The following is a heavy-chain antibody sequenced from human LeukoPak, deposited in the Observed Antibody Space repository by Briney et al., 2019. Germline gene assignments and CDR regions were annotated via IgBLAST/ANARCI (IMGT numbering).Heavy chain of an antibody. Sequence: ASVNVSCKASGGTFSWYGISWVRQAPGQGLEWMGGIIPLFGTPNYAQKFQGRVTITADESTSTAYMELSSLRFEDTAVYYCAREWNYESSGYFYYYWGQGTLVTVSS. CDR3: AREWNYESSGYFYYY. D-gene: IGHD3-22*01. V-gene: IGHV1-69*13. J-gene: IGHJ4*02. CDR2: IIPLFGTP. CDR1: GGTFSWYG.